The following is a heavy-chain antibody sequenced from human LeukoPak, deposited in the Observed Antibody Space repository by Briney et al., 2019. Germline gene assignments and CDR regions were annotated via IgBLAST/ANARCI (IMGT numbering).Heavy chain of an antibody. CDR2: INPNTGGT. CDR1: GYTFTGYY. Sequence: ASVKVSCKASGYTFTGYYMHWVRQAPGQGLEWMGWINPNTGGTNYAQKFQGRVTMTRDTSISTAYLELRSLKSDDTAVYYCARVAAMAGIGWGDFDYWGQGTLVTVSS. D-gene: IGHD6-19*01. CDR3: ARVAAMAGIGWGDFDY. J-gene: IGHJ4*02. V-gene: IGHV1-2*02.